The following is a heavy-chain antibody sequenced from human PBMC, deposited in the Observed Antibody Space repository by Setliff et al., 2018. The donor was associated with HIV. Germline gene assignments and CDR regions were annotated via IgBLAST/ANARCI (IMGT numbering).Heavy chain of an antibody. CDR2: MNPNSANT. Sequence: ASVKVSCKASGYTFTSHDINWVRQATGQGLEWMGWMNPNSANTGYAQKFQGRVTMTRNTSISTAYMELSSLRSEDTAVYYCARAGGYCGSTSCPYYFDYWVPETLLVTVSS. V-gene: IGHV1-8*02. D-gene: IGHD2-2*01. J-gene: IGHJ4*03. CDR3: ARAGGYCGSTSCPYYFDY. CDR1: GYTFTSHD.